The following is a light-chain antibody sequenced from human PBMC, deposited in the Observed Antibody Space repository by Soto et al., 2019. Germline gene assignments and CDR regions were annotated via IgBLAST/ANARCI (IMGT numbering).Light chain of an antibody. CDR2: EVF. CDR3: SSYAGRGTGV. V-gene: IGLV2-8*01. Sequence: QSALTQPPAVSGSPGQSVTISCTGTSNDIGAYNYVSWYQQRPGKAPKLLIYEVFRRPSGVPDRFSASKPGNTASLTVSGLQPEDEADYYCSSYAGRGTGVFGAGTKVTVL. CDR1: SNDIGAYNY. J-gene: IGLJ3*02.